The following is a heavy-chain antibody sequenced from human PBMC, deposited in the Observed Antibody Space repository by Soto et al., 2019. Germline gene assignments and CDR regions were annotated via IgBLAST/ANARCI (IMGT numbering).Heavy chain of an antibody. CDR3: AKDLEEYSYGYEDYYYYGMDV. J-gene: IGHJ6*02. V-gene: IGHV3-30-3*01. CDR2: ISYDGSNK. D-gene: IGHD5-18*01. Sequence: AGGSLRLCCAASGFTFSIYAMHWVRQAPGKGLEWVAVISYDGSNKYYADSVKGRFTISRDNSKNTLYLQMNSLRAEDTAVYYCAKDLEEYSYGYEDYYYYGMDVWGQGTTVTVSS. CDR1: GFTFSIYA.